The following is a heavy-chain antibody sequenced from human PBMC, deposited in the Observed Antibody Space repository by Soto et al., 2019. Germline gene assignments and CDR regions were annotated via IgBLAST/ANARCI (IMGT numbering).Heavy chain of an antibody. CDR3: ARILQYFGAPRAYFDL. D-gene: IGHD3-10*01. CDR1: GFSFNNVW. V-gene: IGHV3-15*05. CDR2: IKSKADGGTA. J-gene: IGHJ2*01. Sequence: GSRRLSCAASGFSFNNVWVGWVRQTPGKGLEWVGRIKSKADGGTADYAAPLKGRVTISRDDSTNTLDLQMNNLKTEDTGVYFCARILQYFGAPRAYFDLWGRGSLVTVSS.